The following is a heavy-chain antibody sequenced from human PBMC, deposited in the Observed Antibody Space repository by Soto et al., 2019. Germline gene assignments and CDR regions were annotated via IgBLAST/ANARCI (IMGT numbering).Heavy chain of an antibody. CDR3: ARLGYCSGGSCGPFDY. CDR2: IYYSGST. J-gene: IGHJ4*02. V-gene: IGHV4-59*01. CDR1: GVSISSYY. D-gene: IGHD2-15*01. Sequence: SETLSLTCTVSGVSISSYYWSWIRQPPGKGLEWIGYIYYSGSTNYNPSLKSRVTISVDTSKNQFSLKLSSVTAADTAVYYCARLGYCSGGSCGPFDYWGQGTLVTVSS.